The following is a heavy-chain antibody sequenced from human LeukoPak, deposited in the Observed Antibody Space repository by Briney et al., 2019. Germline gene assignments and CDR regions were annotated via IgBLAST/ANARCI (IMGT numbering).Heavy chain of an antibody. CDR1: GDSISSSGYY. CDR2: VHYSGST. Sequence: SETLSLTCTVSGDSISSSGYYWGWIRQPPGKGLEWIGTVHYSGSTYYNPSLKSRVTMSVDTSKNQFSLKLSSVAAADTAVYYCATFLVTGDDAFDIWGQGTMVTVSS. CDR3: ATFLVTGDDAFDI. V-gene: IGHV4-39*07. D-gene: IGHD7-27*01. J-gene: IGHJ3*02.